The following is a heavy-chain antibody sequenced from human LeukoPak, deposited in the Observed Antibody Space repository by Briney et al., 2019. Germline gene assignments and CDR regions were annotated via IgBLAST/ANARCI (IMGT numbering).Heavy chain of an antibody. CDR1: GFTFSSYA. Sequence: GGSLRLSCAASGFTFSSYAMSWVRQAPGKGLEWVSAISGSGGSTYYADSVKGRFTISRDNSKNTLYLQMNSLRAEDTAVYYCAKFSPITMIVVDDAFDIWGQGTMVTVSS. D-gene: IGHD3-22*01. J-gene: IGHJ3*02. CDR3: AKFSPITMIVVDDAFDI. CDR2: ISGSGGST. V-gene: IGHV3-23*01.